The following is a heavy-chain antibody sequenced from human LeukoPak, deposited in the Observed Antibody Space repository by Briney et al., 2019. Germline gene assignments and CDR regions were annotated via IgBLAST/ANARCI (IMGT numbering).Heavy chain of an antibody. J-gene: IGHJ6*02. Sequence: GASVKVSCKASGGTFSSYAISWVRQAPGQGLEWMGRIIPILGIANYAQKFQGRVTITADKSTSSAYMELSSLRSEDTAVYYCARDPAFENYYYYGMDVWGQGTTVTVSS. V-gene: IGHV1-69*04. CDR2: IIPILGIA. CDR1: GGTFSSYA. D-gene: IGHD2-2*01. CDR3: ARDPAFENYYYYGMDV.